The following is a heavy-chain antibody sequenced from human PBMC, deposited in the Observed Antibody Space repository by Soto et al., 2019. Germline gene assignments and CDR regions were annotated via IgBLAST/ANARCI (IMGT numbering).Heavy chain of an antibody. CDR2: IYYSGST. D-gene: IGHD6-6*01. V-gene: IGHV4-39*01. CDR3: ARHEIGSSYLGLANWFDP. CDR1: GGSISSSSYY. J-gene: IGHJ5*02. Sequence: SETLSLTCTVSGGSISSSSYYWGWIRQPPGKGLEWIGSIYYSGSTYYNPSLKSRVTISVDTSKNQFSLKLSSVTAADTAVYYCARHEIGSSYLGLANWFDPWGQGTLVTVSS.